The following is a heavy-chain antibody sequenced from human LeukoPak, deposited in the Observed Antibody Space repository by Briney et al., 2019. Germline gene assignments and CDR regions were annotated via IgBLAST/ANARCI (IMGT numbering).Heavy chain of an antibody. CDR3: ARSLGLERRYYFYYMDV. CDR2: IWYDGSDK. D-gene: IGHD1-1*01. J-gene: IGHJ6*03. V-gene: IGHV3-33*01. CDR1: GFIFSTYV. Sequence: GGSLRLSCAASGFIFSTYVMHWVRQAPGKGLEWVAVIWYDGSDKYYADSVKGRFTISRDNSKNTVYLQMNSLRAEDTAVYYCARSLGLERRYYFYYMDVWGKGTTVTVSS.